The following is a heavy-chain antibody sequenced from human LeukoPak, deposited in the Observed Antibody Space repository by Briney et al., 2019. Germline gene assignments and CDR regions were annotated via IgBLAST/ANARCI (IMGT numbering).Heavy chain of an antibody. J-gene: IGHJ4*02. V-gene: IGHV3-9*03. Sequence: GGSLRLSCAASAFTFSSYSMNWVRQAPGKGLEWVSGISWNGGSIGYADSVKGRFTISRDNAKNSLYLQMNSLRAEDMALYYCAKGAVGYCSSTSCYNYFDYWGQGTLVTVSS. D-gene: IGHD2-2*03. CDR2: ISWNGGSI. CDR3: AKGAVGYCSSTSCYNYFDY. CDR1: AFTFSSYS.